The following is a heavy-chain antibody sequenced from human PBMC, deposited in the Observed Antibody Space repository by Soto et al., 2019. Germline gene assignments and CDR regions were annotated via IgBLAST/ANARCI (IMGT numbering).Heavy chain of an antibody. CDR2: IKSKREGGTT. Sequence: PGGSLRLSCAGSEFTFRYASMCWVRQAPGKGLEWVGRIKSKREGGTTDYATPVKGRFTISRDDSENTVYLQMNSLKSEDTAVYYCTTGSWSKIETWSDPCGQGT. CDR3: TTGSWSKIETWSDP. V-gene: IGHV3-15*01. D-gene: IGHD3-22*01. CDR1: EFTFRYAS. J-gene: IGHJ5*02.